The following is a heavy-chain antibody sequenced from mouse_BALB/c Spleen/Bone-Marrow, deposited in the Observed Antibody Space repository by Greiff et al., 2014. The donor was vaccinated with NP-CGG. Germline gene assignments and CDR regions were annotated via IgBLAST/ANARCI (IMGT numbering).Heavy chain of an antibody. CDR1: GFSLPSYG. J-gene: IGHJ4*01. CDR2: IWAGGTT. D-gene: IGHD2-4*01. V-gene: IGHV2-9*02. Sequence: VQLQQSGPGLVAPSQSLSITCTVSGFSLPSYGVHWVRRPPGKGLEWLGVIWAGGTTNYNSALMSRLSISKDNSKSQVFLKMNSLQTDDTAMYYCARGDYDYAMDYWGQGTSVTVSS. CDR3: ARGDYDYAMDY.